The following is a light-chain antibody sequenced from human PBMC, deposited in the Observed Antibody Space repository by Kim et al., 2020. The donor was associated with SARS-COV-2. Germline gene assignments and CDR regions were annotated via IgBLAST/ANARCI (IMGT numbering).Light chain of an antibody. J-gene: IGLJ1*01. V-gene: IGLV2-14*03. CDR1: SSDVGGYDY. CDR3: GSYTSTNTRI. Sequence: GQSTTYSCTGTSSDVGGYDYVSWYQQDPGKAPQVIVYAVSRRPSGVSNRFSGSKSGSTASLTISGLRAEDEADYYCGSYTSTNTRIFGTGTKVTVL. CDR2: AVS.